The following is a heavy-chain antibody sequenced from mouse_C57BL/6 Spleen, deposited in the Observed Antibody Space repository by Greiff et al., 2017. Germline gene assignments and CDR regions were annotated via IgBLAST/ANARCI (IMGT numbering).Heavy chain of an antibody. D-gene: IGHD1-1*01. CDR3: GYYGSSYEGYAMDY. V-gene: IGHV1-9*01. Sequence: LVESGAELMKPGASVKLSCKATGYTFTGYWIEWVKQRPGHGLEWIGEILPGSGSTNYNEKFKGKATFTADTSSNTAYMQLSSLTTEDSAIXYCGYYGSSYEGYAMDYWGQGTSVTVSS. CDR1: GYTFTGYW. J-gene: IGHJ4*01. CDR2: ILPGSGST.